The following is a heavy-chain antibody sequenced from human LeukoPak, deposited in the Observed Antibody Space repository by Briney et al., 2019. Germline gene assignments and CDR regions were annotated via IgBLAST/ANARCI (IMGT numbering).Heavy chain of an antibody. CDR2: IYPGDSDT. CDR3: ARRGGYSYGVNDY. D-gene: IGHD5-18*01. Sequence: GTLKRSGERCGGSVSSYWRGWVRQIHGKGLEWMGIIYPGDSDTRYSPSFQGQVTISADKSISTAYLQWSSLKASDTAMYYCARRGGYSYGVNDYWGQGTLVTVSS. J-gene: IGHJ4*02. CDR1: GGSVSSYW. V-gene: IGHV5-51*01.